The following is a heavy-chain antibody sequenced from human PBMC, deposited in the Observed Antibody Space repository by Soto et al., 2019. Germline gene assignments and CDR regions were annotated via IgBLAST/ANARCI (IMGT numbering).Heavy chain of an antibody. V-gene: IGHV4-61*08. CDR3: ASAIRTTVTTRAAGNYYYYYGMDV. D-gene: IGHD4-4*01. CDR1: GGSISSGGYY. Sequence: SEMLSLTYTVCGGSISSGGYYWSWIRQHPGKGLEWIGYIYYSGSTNYNPSLKSRVTISVDTSKNQFSLKLSSVTAADTAVYYCASAIRTTVTTRAAGNYYYYYGMDVWGQGTTVTVSS. J-gene: IGHJ6*02. CDR2: IYYSGST.